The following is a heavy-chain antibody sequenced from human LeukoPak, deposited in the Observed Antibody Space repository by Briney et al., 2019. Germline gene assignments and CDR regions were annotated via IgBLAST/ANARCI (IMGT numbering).Heavy chain of an antibody. CDR1: GLNFSTYG. D-gene: IGHD3-10*01. J-gene: IGHJ4*02. CDR2: ISYDETNK. Sequence: GRSLRLSCAASGLNFSTYGVYWVRQAPGKGLEWVAVISYDETNKYYADSVKGRFTISRDNSKNTLYLQMNSLRAEDTALYYCASSGSYSVDYWGQGTLVTVSS. CDR3: ASSGSYSVDY. V-gene: IGHV3-30*03.